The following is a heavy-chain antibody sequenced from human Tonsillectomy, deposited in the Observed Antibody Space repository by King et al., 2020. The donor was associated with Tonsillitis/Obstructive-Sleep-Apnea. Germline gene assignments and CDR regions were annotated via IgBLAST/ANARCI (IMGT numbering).Heavy chain of an antibody. CDR2: IYYSGST. Sequence: LQLQESGPGLVKPSETLSLTCTVSGCSISSSSFYWGWTRQPPGKALAWIWSIYYSGSTYYNPSLKSRITISVDTSKNQFSLKLSSVTAADTAVYYCARHCRIVATIPYYYYMDVWGKGTTVTVSS. V-gene: IGHV4-39*01. CDR1: GCSISSSSFY. CDR3: ARHCRIVATIPYYYYMDV. J-gene: IGHJ6*03. D-gene: IGHD5-12*01.